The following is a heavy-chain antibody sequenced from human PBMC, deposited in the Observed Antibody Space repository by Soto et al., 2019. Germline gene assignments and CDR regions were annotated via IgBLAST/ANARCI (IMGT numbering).Heavy chain of an antibody. D-gene: IGHD4-17*01. CDR3: ARDVDADFRTDFDY. Sequence: GGSLRLACAASGFTFSDYYIHWIRRAPGKGLEWISYISGNGEIIQYAASARGRFTISRDNAENSVYLEMDSLRAEDTALYYCARDVDADFRTDFDYWGRGTLVTVSS. CDR2: ISGNGEII. V-gene: IGHV3-11*01. J-gene: IGHJ4*02. CDR1: GFTFSDYY.